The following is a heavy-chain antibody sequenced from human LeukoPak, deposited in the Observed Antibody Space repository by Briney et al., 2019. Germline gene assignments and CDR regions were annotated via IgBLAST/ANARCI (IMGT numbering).Heavy chain of an antibody. CDR2: INPNSGGT. D-gene: IGHD2-15*01. CDR1: AYTLTAYY. CDR3: ARGYCSGGTCYLVENWLDP. V-gene: IGHV1-2*06. Sequence: ASVKVSCKVSAYTLTAYYIYWVGQAPEQGLEWMGRINPNSGGTDYAQNFQGRVTMTRDTSISTAYMELSRLRSDDTAVYYCARGYCSGGTCYLVENWLDPWGQGTLVTVSS. J-gene: IGHJ5*02.